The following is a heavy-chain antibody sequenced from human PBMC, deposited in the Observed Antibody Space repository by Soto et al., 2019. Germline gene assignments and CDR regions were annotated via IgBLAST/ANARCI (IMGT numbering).Heavy chain of an antibody. CDR3: ARDPSSRVAMAAHDAFDI. CDR2: INPSGGST. D-gene: IGHD5-12*01. Sequence: ASVKVSCKASGYTFTSYYMHWVRQAPGQGLEWMGIINPSGGSTSYAQKFQGRVTMTRDTSTSTVYMELSSLRSEDTAVYYCARDPSSRVAMAAHDAFDIWGRGTMVTVSS. CDR1: GYTFTSYY. V-gene: IGHV1-46*01. J-gene: IGHJ3*02.